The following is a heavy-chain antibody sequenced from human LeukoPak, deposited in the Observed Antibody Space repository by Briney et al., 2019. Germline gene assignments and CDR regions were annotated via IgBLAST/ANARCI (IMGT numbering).Heavy chain of an antibody. D-gene: IGHD3-10*01. CDR2: IYTSGST. V-gene: IGHV4-61*02. CDR1: GGSISSGSYY. Sequence: SETLSLTCTVSGGSISSGSYYWSWIRQPAGKGLEWIGRIYTSGSTNYNPSLKSRVTISVDTSKKQFSLRVRSVTAADTAVYYCARRRWGYGSGSYAYWGQGTLVTVSS. CDR3: ARRRWGYGSGSYAY. J-gene: IGHJ4*02.